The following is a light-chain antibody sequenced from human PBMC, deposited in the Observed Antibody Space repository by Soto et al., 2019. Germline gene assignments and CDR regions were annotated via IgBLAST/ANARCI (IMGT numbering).Light chain of an antibody. J-gene: IGLJ2*01. Sequence: QSVLTKPPSASGTPGQRVTISCSGSSSNIGSNTVNWYQQLPGTAPKLLIYSNNQRPSGVPDRFSGSKSGTSASLAISGLQSEDEADYYCAAWDASLNGRVVFGGGTKVTVL. V-gene: IGLV1-44*01. CDR3: AAWDASLNGRVV. CDR1: SSNIGSNT. CDR2: SNN.